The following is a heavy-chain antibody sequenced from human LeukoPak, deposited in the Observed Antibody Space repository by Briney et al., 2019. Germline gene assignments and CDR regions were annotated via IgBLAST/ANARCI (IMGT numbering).Heavy chain of an antibody. CDR1: GYLFASYW. V-gene: IGHV5-51*01. Sequence: GESLKISCKGSGYLFASYWIGWVRQMPGKGLEWIGIISPGDSDPRYSPSFQGQVPISANKSISTAYLQWSSLKGSDTAMYYCARLSTYVDYWGQGDLVTVSS. D-gene: IGHD2/OR15-2a*01. CDR3: ARLSTYVDY. CDR2: ISPGDSDP. J-gene: IGHJ4*02.